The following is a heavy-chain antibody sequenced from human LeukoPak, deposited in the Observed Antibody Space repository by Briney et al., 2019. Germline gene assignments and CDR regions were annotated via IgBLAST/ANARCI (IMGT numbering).Heavy chain of an antibody. Sequence: PSETLSLTCTVSGDSISSYYWNWIRQPPGKGLEWIGYISYTGNTNYSPSLKSRVTISVDTSKNQFSLKLNSVTAADTAVYYCAGEIALAGTKNWFDPWGQGTLVTVSS. CDR3: AGEIALAGTKNWFDP. J-gene: IGHJ5*02. CDR2: ISYTGNT. D-gene: IGHD6-19*01. V-gene: IGHV4-59*01. CDR1: GDSISSYY.